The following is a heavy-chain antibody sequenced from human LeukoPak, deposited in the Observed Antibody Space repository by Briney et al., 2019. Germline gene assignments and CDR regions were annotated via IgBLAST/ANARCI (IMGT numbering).Heavy chain of an antibody. Sequence: PSETLSLTCTVSGGSISSYYWSWIRQPPGKGLEWIGYIYTSGSTNYNPSLKSRVTISVDTSKNQFSLKLSSVTAADTAVYYCARHRSNSAYSSLGGTWGQGTLVTVSS. CDR2: IYTSGST. CDR3: ARHRSNSAYSSLGGT. J-gene: IGHJ5*02. V-gene: IGHV4-4*09. CDR1: GGSISSYY. D-gene: IGHD6-6*01.